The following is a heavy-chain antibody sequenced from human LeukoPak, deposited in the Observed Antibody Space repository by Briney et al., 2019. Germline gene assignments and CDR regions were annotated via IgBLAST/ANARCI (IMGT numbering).Heavy chain of an antibody. CDR1: GGSFSGYY. V-gene: IGHV4-34*01. CDR2: INHSGST. J-gene: IGHJ4*02. Sequence: SETLSLTCAVYGGSFSGYYWSWIRQPPGKGLEWIGEINHSGSTNYNPSLKSRVTISVDTSKNQFSLKLSSVTAADTAVYYCARAREYFDYWGQGTLVTVSP. D-gene: IGHD1-26*01. CDR3: ARAREYFDY.